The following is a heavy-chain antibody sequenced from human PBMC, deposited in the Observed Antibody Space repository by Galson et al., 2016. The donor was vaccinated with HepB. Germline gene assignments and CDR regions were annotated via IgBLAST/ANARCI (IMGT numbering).Heavy chain of an antibody. Sequence: SLRLSCAASGFTFSSSAMHWVRQAPGKGLEWVAVISDDGSIKDYADSVKGRFTISRDNSKNTLYLQMNSLRAEDTAVYYCARDQGAVGGNYYQAMAVWGQGTTVTVSS. J-gene: IGHJ6*02. CDR2: ISDDGSIK. D-gene: IGHD6-19*01. CDR1: GFTFSSSA. CDR3: ARDQGAVGGNYYQAMAV. V-gene: IGHV3-30-3*01.